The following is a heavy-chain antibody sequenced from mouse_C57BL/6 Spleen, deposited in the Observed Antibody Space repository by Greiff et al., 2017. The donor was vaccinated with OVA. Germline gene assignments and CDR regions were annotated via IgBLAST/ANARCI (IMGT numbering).Heavy chain of an antibody. CDR3: ARGDGYEDYYAMDY. CDR1: GYSITSGYY. CDR2: ISYDGSN. D-gene: IGHD2-2*01. V-gene: IGHV3-6*01. Sequence: DVQLQESGPGLVKPSQSLSLTCSVTGYSITSGYYWNWIRQFPGNKLEWMGYISYDGSNNYNPSLKNRISITRDTSKNQFFLKLNSVTTEDTATYYCARGDGYEDYYAMDYWGQGTSVTVSS. J-gene: IGHJ4*01.